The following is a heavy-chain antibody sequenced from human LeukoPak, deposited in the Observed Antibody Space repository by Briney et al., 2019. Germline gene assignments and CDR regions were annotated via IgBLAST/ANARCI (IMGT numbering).Heavy chain of an antibody. CDR2: FDPEDGET. Sequence: ASVKVSCKVSGYTLTELSMHWARQAPGKGLEWMGGFDPEDGETIYAQKFQGRVTMTEGTSTDTAYMEVSSLRSEDTAVYYCATGYSSSSVDYWGQGTLVTVSS. CDR3: ATGYSSSSVDY. V-gene: IGHV1-24*01. J-gene: IGHJ4*02. D-gene: IGHD6-6*01. CDR1: GYTLTELS.